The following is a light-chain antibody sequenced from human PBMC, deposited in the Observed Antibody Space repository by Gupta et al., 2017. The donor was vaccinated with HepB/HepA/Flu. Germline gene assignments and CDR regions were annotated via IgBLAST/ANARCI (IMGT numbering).Light chain of an antibody. V-gene: IGLV3-21*02. CDR3: QVCDTSSDRHVV. CDR2: DDY. Sequence: SYVLTQSPSVSVAPGVTATITREGGNIGNKKVHWYQQKPGQAPQLVVHDDYDRASGIPERCSGSHSGYAATLTISRVEAEDEADYYCQVCDTSSDRHVVFGGGTKVTVL. CDR1: NIGNKK. J-gene: IGLJ2*01.